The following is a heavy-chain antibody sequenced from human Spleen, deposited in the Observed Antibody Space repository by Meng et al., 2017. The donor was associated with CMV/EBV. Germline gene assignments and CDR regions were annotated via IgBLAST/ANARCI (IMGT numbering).Heavy chain of an antibody. V-gene: IGHV1-69*02. D-gene: IGHD1-1*01. J-gene: IGHJ5*02. CDR3: AALQTGTQGVGWFNP. Sequence: SGGTINNFPIRWVRQAPGQGLEWMGRIIPMLDITTYAPRLQGRVTITADTSTDTAYMELSSLRSEDTAVYYCAALQTGTQGVGWFNPWGQGTLVTVSS. CDR2: IIPMLDIT. CDR1: GGTINNFP.